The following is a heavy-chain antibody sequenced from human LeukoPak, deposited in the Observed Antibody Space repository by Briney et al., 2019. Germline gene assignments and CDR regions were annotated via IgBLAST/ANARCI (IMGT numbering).Heavy chain of an antibody. D-gene: IGHD5-12*01. Sequence: GGSLRLSCAASGVTVSSNYMSWVRQAPGKGLEWGSVIYSGGSTYYADSVQGRFTISRDNSKNTLYLQMNSLKTEDTAVYYCTRGYSGVSVYAFDIWGQGTMVTVSS. J-gene: IGHJ3*02. V-gene: IGHV3-53*01. CDR2: IYSGGST. CDR3: TRGYSGVSVYAFDI. CDR1: GVTVSSNY.